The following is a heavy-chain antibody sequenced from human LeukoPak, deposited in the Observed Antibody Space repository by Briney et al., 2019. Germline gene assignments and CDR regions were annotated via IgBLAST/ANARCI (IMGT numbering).Heavy chain of an antibody. CDR3: ARAFNMAIYYFDY. Sequence: PGGSLRLSCAASGFTFSSYSMNWVRQAPGKGLEWISYISTSSSTMYYAHSVKGRFTISRDNAQSSLYLQMNSLRAEDTAAYYCARAFNMAIYYFDYWGQGTLVTVSS. D-gene: IGHD2/OR15-2a*01. CDR2: ISTSSSTM. V-gene: IGHV3-48*04. CDR1: GFTFSSYS. J-gene: IGHJ4*02.